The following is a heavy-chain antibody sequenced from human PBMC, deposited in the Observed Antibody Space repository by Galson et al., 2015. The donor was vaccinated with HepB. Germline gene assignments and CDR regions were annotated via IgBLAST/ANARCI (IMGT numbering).Heavy chain of an antibody. CDR2: IYPGDSDT. Sequence: QSGAEVKKPGESLKISCKGSGYSFTSYWIGWVRQMPGKGLEWMGIIYPGDSDTRYSPSFQGQVTISADKSISTAYLQWSSLKASGTAMYYCARLGHTSHTTDAFDIWGQGTMVTVSS. CDR1: GYSFTSYW. D-gene: IGHD1-26*01. V-gene: IGHV5-51*01. CDR3: ARLGHTSHTTDAFDI. J-gene: IGHJ3*02.